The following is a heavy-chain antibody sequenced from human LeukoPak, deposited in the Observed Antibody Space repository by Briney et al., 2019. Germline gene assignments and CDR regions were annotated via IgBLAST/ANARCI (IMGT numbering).Heavy chain of an antibody. CDR1: GGSFNDYY. D-gene: IGHD1-26*01. CDR2: INHSGST. J-gene: IGHJ4*02. CDR3: ARETYSGSYLGSPYFDY. V-gene: IGHV4-34*01. Sequence: SETLSLTCALYGGSFNDYYWSWIRQPPGKGLEWIGEINHSGSTNYNPSLKSRVTISVDTSKNQFSLKLSSVTAADTAVYYCARETYSGSYLGSPYFDYWGQGTLVTVSS.